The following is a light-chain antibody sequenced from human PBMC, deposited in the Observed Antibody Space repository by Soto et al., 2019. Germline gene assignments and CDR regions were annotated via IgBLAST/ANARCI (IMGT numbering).Light chain of an antibody. Sequence: QSLLRHPPAASWTPGQRVTISCSGSSSNIGGNPVNWYQQLPGRAPKLLIYNNNQRPSGVPDRFSGSKSGTSASLAISGLQSEDEADYYCAAWHDSLNGTVFGGGTKVTVL. CDR2: NNN. J-gene: IGLJ3*02. CDR1: SSNIGGNP. CDR3: AAWHDSLNGTV. V-gene: IGLV1-44*01.